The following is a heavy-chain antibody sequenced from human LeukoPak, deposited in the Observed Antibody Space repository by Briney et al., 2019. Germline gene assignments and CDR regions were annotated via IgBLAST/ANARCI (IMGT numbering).Heavy chain of an antibody. CDR2: IYYSGST. V-gene: IGHV4-59*01. D-gene: IGHD4-17*01. J-gene: IGHJ6*02. CDR3: AGVYGDPGGMDV. Sequence: SETLSLTCTVSGGSISSYYWSWIRQPPGKGLEWIGYIYYSGSTNYNPSLKSRVTISVDTSKNQFSLKLSSVTAADTAVYYCAGVYGDPGGMDVWGQGTTVTVSS. CDR1: GGSISSYY.